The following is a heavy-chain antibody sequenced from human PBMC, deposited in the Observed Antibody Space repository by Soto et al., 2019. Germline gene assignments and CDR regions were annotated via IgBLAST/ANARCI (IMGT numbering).Heavy chain of an antibody. Sequence: PGGSLRLSCAASGFTFSSYWMHWVRQAPGKGLVWVSRINSDGSSTSYADSVKGRFTISRDNAKNTLYLQMNSLRAEDTAVYYCARPARAEQQLALSWFDPWGQGTLVTVSS. J-gene: IGHJ5*02. V-gene: IGHV3-74*01. CDR3: ARPARAEQQLALSWFDP. CDR1: GFTFSSYW. CDR2: INSDGSST. D-gene: IGHD6-13*01.